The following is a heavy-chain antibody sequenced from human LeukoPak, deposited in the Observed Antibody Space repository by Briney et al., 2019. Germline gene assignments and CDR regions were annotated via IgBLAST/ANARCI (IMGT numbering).Heavy chain of an antibody. J-gene: IGHJ6*02. V-gene: IGHV3-23*01. CDR2: ISGSGGST. CDR1: GFTFSGYA. CDR3: AKDHGCSSTSCYFYYYYYGMDV. D-gene: IGHD2-2*01. Sequence: GGSLRLSCAAYGFTFSGYAMSWVRQAPGKGLEWVSAISGSGGSTYYADSVKGRFTISRDNSKNTLYLQMNSLRAEDTAVYYCAKDHGCSSTSCYFYYYYYGMDVWGQGTTVTVSS.